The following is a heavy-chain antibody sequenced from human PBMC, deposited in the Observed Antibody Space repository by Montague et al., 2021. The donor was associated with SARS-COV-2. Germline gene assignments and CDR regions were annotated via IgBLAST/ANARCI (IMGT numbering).Heavy chain of an antibody. Sequence: TLSLTCSVSGASLSSGGYFWAWVRQLPGKDLEWIGYIFHSGNTYYNPSLKSRVIISQDTSDNHLFLTLMSVTAADTAVYYCARERSLVDNYNYFDYWGQGTLVTVSS. CDR3: ARERSLVDNYNYFDY. J-gene: IGHJ4*02. V-gene: IGHV4-31*03. CDR1: GASLSSGGYF. D-gene: IGHD4-11*01. CDR2: IFHSGNT.